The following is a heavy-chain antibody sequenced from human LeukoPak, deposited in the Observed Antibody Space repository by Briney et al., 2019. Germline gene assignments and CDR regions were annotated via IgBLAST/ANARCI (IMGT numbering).Heavy chain of an antibody. J-gene: IGHJ6*03. V-gene: IGHV3-48*03. CDR1: GFRFSSYE. CDR3: AERLSSDYYYMDV. Sequence: GGSLRLSCAASGFRFSSYEMNWVRQAPGKGLEWVSHISSSGSIIFYADSVKGRFTISRDNAKNSLYLQMNSLRAEDTSVYYCAERLSSDYYYMDVWGKGTTVTVSS. CDR2: ISSSGSII.